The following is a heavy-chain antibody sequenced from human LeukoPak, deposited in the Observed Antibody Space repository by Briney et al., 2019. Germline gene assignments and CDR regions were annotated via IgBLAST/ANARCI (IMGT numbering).Heavy chain of an antibody. J-gene: IGHJ4*02. Sequence: ASVKISCKVSGYTFTDYYMHWVQQAPGEGLEWMGLVDPEDGETIYAEKFQGRVTITADTSTDTAYMELSSLRSEDTAVYYCATGNPRITIFGVGSWGQGTLVTVSS. CDR3: ATGNPRITIFGVGS. V-gene: IGHV1-69-2*01. CDR1: GYTFTDYY. CDR2: VDPEDGET. D-gene: IGHD3-3*01.